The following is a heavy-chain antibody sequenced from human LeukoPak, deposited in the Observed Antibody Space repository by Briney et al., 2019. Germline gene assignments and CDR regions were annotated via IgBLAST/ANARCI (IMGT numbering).Heavy chain of an antibody. J-gene: IGHJ3*02. CDR3: ARERWALFGEPPGVFDI. CDR2: TLHDGSNK. CDR1: ALTFSISA. D-gene: IGHD3-10*02. Sequence: RGSLRLSCAASALTFSISAMHWVSPAPGKGLEWVAVTLHDGSNKYYTDSVTGRFSISRDISKSTLYLPMNSPRAEDTAVYYCARERWALFGEPPGVFDIWGQGTMVTVSS. V-gene: IGHV3-30*04.